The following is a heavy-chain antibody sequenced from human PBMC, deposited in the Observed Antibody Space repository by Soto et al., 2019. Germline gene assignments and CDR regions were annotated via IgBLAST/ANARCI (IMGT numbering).Heavy chain of an antibody. CDR1: GGTFSGYY. CDR2: INHSGST. CDR3: ARVVLGFWSGYVYPDWFDP. J-gene: IGHJ5*02. V-gene: IGHV4-34*01. Sequence: SETLSLTCGVYGGTFSGYYWSWIRQPPRKGLEWIGEINHSGSTNYNPSLKSRVTISVDTSKNQFSLKLSSVTAADTAVYYCARVVLGFWSGYVYPDWFDPWGQGTLVTVSS. D-gene: IGHD3-3*01.